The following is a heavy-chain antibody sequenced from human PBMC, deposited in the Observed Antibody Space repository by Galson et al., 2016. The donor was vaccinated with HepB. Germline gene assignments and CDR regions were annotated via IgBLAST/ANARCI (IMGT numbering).Heavy chain of an antibody. V-gene: IGHV6-1*01. CDR3: TRGYMQNGMNV. Sequence: CAISGDSVTSDNTCWNWTRQSPSRGLEWLGRTYYRSTWFNDYADSVKSRITVTSDTSKNQFSLQLDSVAPDDTATYFCTRGYMQNGMNVWGQGTTVTV. CDR2: TYYRSTWFN. J-gene: IGHJ6*02. D-gene: IGHD5-24*01. CDR1: GDSVTSDNTC.